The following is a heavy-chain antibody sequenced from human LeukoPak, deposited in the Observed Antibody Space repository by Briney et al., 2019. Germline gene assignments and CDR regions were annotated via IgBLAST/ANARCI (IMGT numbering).Heavy chain of an antibody. CDR3: ATETPIWGGAGAFDI. J-gene: IGHJ3*02. D-gene: IGHD7-27*01. CDR1: GGSISSGGYY. CDR2: IYHSGST. V-gene: IGHV4-30-2*01. Sequence: SETLSLTCTVSGGSISSGGYYWSWIRQPPGKGLEWIGYIYHSGSTYYNPSLKSRVTISVDRSKNQFSLKLSSVTAADTAVYYCATETPIWGGAGAFDIWGQGTMVTVSS.